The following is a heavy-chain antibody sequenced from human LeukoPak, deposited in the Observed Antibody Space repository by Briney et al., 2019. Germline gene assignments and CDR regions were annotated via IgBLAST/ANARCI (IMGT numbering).Heavy chain of an antibody. CDR3: ARSTIGRGFDP. CDR1: GGSISSYD. J-gene: IGHJ5*02. V-gene: IGHV4-4*07. CDR2: IYTSGST. Sequence: PSETLSLTCAVSGGSISSYDWSWIRQPAGKGLEWIGRIYTSGSTNYNPSLKSRVTMSVDTSKNQFTLKLSSVTAVDTAVYYCARSTIGRGFDPWGQGTLVTVSS. D-gene: IGHD3-16*01.